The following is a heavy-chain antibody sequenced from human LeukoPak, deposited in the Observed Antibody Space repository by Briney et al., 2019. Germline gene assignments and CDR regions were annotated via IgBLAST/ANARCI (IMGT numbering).Heavy chain of an antibody. CDR1: GGSISSYY. J-gene: IGHJ4*02. CDR3: AREKTRGSSSWLDY. V-gene: IGHV4-59*01. CDR2: IYYSGST. Sequence: SETLSLTCTASGGSISSYYWSWIRQPPGKGLEWIGYIYYSGSTNYNPSLKGRVTISVDTSKNQFSLKLSSVTAADTAVYYCAREKTRGSSSWLDYWGQGTLVTVSS. D-gene: IGHD6-13*01.